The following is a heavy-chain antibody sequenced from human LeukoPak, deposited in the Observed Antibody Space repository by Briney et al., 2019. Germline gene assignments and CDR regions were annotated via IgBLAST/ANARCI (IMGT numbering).Heavy chain of an antibody. Sequence: GGSLRLSCAASGFTFSNYYMSWIRQAPGKGLEWVSYISSSGSSIYYADSVKGRFTISRDNAKNTLYLQMNSLRAEDTAVYYCPKCEGIFGLVYYYYYMDVWGKGTTVTVSS. J-gene: IGHJ6*03. CDR3: PKCEGIFGLVYYYYYMDV. V-gene: IGHV3-11*01. D-gene: IGHD3/OR15-3a*01. CDR2: ISSSGSSI. CDR1: GFTFSNYY.